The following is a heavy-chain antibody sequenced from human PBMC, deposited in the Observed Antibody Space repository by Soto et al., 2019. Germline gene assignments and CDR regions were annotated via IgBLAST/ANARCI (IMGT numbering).Heavy chain of an antibody. CDR3: AREGGTLSYGMDV. V-gene: IGHV3-30-3*01. J-gene: IGHJ6*02. CDR1: GFTFSSYA. CDR2: ISYDGSNK. Sequence: QVQLVESGGGVVQPGRSLRLSCAASGFTFSSYAMHWVRQAPGKGLEWVAVISYDGSNKYYADSVKGRFTISRDNSTNTLYLQMNSLSAEDTAVYYCAREGGTLSYGMDVWGQGTTVTVSS.